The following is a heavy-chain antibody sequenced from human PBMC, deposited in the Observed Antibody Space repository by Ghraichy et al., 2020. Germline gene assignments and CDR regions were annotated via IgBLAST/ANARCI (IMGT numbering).Heavy chain of an antibody. CDR3: ARVGGANYDSRIYNWFDP. J-gene: IGHJ5*02. V-gene: IGHV4-59*01. Sequence: SETLSLTCTVSGGSISSYYWSWIRQPPGKGLEWIGYIYYSGSTNYNPSLKSRVTISVDTSKNQFSLKLSSVTAADTAVYYCARVGGANYDSRIYNWFDPWGQGTLVTVSS. CDR1: GGSISSYY. D-gene: IGHD3-3*01. CDR2: IYYSGST.